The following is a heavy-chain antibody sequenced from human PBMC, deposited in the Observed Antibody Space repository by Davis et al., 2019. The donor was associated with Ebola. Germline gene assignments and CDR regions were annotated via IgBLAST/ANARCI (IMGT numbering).Heavy chain of an antibody. J-gene: IGHJ4*02. Sequence: PSETLSLTCTVSGGSISRGGSYWTWIRQHPGKGLEWIGYIYYSGSTNYNPSLKSPVTITVDTSKNQFSLKLTSVTAADTAVYYCARWNEGSDHWGQGTLITVSS. CDR3: ARWNEGSDH. V-gene: IGHV4-61*08. CDR1: GGSISRGGSY. D-gene: IGHD1-1*01. CDR2: IYYSGST.